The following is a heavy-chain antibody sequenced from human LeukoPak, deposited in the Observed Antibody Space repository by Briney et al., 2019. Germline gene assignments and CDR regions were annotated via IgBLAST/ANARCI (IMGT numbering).Heavy chain of an antibody. J-gene: IGHJ6*02. Sequence: ASVKVSCKASGGAFSSYAISWVRQAPGQGLEWMGGIIPIFGTANYAQKFQGRVTITADESTSTAYMELSSLRSEDTAVYYCARDLRYSNYHNTIKSYYYYYGMDVWGQGTTVTVSS. CDR3: ARDLRYSNYHNTIKSYYYYYGMDV. CDR2: IIPIFGTA. D-gene: IGHD4-11*01. CDR1: GGAFSSYA. V-gene: IGHV1-69*13.